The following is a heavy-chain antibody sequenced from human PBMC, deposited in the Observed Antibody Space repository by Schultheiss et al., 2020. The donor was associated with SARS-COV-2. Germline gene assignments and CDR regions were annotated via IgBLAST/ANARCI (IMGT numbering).Heavy chain of an antibody. Sequence: SQTLSLTCAVYGGSFSGYYWGWIRQPPGKGLEWIGSIYYSGSTYYNPSLKSRVTISVDTSQNHFSLRLNSMTAADTAVYYCARDLRAEVVTAFDSWGQGTLVTVSS. CDR1: GGSFSGYY. J-gene: IGHJ5*01. CDR2: IYYSGST. CDR3: ARDLRAEVVTAFDS. D-gene: IGHD2-21*02. V-gene: IGHV4-39*02.